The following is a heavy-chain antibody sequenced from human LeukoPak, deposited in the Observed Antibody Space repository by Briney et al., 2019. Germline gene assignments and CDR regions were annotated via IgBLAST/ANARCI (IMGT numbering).Heavy chain of an antibody. V-gene: IGHV3-20*04. CDR3: AREIGTQDYCYYMDV. J-gene: IGHJ6*03. D-gene: IGHD1-1*01. CDR2: INWNGESI. CDR1: GFTFDDYG. Sequence: PGGSLRLSCAASGFTFDDYGMNWVRQAPGKGLEWVSGINWNGESIGYADSVKGRFTISRDNTKNSLYLQMNSLRAEDTALYYCAREIGTQDYCYYMDVWGQGTTVTVSS.